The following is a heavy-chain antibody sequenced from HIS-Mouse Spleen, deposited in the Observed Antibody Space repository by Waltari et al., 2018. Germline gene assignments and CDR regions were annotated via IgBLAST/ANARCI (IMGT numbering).Heavy chain of an antibody. D-gene: IGHD6-13*01. CDR1: GFTFSSYG. CDR3: AKDRGIAAAGTSYFDY. J-gene: IGHJ4*02. V-gene: IGHV3-33*03. CDR2: IWYDGSNK. Sequence: QVQLVESGGGVVQPGRSLRLSCAASGFTFSSYGMHWVRQAPGKGLEGVAVIWYDGSNKYYADSVKGRFTISRDKSKNTLYRQMNSLRAEDTAVYYCAKDRGIAAAGTSYFDYWGQGTLVTVSS.